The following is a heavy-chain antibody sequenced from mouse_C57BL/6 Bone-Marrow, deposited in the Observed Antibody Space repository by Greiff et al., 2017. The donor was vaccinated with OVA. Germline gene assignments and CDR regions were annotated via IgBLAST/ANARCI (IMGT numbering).Heavy chain of an antibody. CDR1: GYTFTDYY. CDR2: INPNNGGT. CDR3: ARSGYCCYFDD. Sequence: EVQLQQSGPELVKPGASVKISCKASGYTFTDYYMNWVKQSHGKSLEWIGDINPNNGGTSYNQKFKGKATLTVDKSSSTAYMELRSLTSEDSAVYYCARSGYCCYFDDWGTGTTVTVSS. J-gene: IGHJ1*03. D-gene: IGHD2-3*01. V-gene: IGHV1-26*01.